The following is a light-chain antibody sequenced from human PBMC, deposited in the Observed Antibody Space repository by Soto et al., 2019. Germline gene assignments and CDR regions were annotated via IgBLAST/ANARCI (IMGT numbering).Light chain of an antibody. V-gene: IGKV3-20*01. CDR2: AAS. J-gene: IGKJ1*01. CDR1: QSVGSNF. CDR3: QQYGSPPWA. Sequence: IVLTQSPGTLSLSPGERATLSCRASQSVGSNFLAWYQQKRGQAPRILIYAASNRASGIPDRFSGSGSGSDFTXTISRLEPEDFAVYYCQQYGSPPWAFGQGTRVEI.